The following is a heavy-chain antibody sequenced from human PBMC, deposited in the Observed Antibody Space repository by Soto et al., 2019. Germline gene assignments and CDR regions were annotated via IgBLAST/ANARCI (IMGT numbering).Heavy chain of an antibody. V-gene: IGHV4-4*02. CDR1: SGSISSSNW. CDR2: IYHSGST. J-gene: IGHJ4*02. D-gene: IGHD3-10*01. CDR3: AREGITMVRGVIDEGYYFDY. Sequence: PSETLSLTCAVSSGSISSSNWRSWVRQPPGKGLEWIGEIYHSGSTNYNPSLKSRVTISVDKSKNQFSLKLSSVTAADTAVYYCAREGITMVRGVIDEGYYFDYWGQGTLVTVSS.